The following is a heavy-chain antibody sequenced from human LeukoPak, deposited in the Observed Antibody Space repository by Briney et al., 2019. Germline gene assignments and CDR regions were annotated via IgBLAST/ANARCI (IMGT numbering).Heavy chain of an antibody. CDR3: ARVSDGYIAVAGSRPYYYYGMDV. CDR1: GYTFTSYG. Sequence: ASVNVSCKASGYTFTSYGISWVRQAPGQGLEWMGWISAYNGNTNYAQKLQGRVTMTTDTSTSTAYMELRSLRSDDTAVYYCARVSDGYIAVAGSRPYYYYGMDVWGQGTTVTVSS. CDR2: ISAYNGNT. J-gene: IGHJ6*02. V-gene: IGHV1-18*01. D-gene: IGHD6-19*01.